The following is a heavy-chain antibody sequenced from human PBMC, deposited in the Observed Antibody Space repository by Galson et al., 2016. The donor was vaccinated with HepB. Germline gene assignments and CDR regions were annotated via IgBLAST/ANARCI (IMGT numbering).Heavy chain of an antibody. V-gene: IGHV3-15*01. CDR2: IRSKTDGETA. J-gene: IGHJ1*01. D-gene: IGHD6-13*01. CDR1: GLAFSDAW. Sequence: SGAEVKKPGESLRLSCAASGLAFSDAWMTWVRQVPGRGLEWVGRIRSKTDGETADYAAPVKGRFTISRDDSKNTLFRQMNSLKIEDTAVYYCATPSSTLEHWGQGTLVTVSS. CDR3: ATPSSTLEH.